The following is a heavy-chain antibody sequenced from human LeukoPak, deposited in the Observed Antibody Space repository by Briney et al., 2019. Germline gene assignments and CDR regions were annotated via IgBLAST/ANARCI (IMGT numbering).Heavy chain of an antibody. D-gene: IGHD6-19*01. V-gene: IGHV1-2*02. CDR2: INPNSGGT. CDR1: GYTFTGYY. Sequence: ASVKVSCKASGYTFTGYYMHWVRQAPGQGLEWMGWINPNSGGTNYAQKFQGRVTMTRDTSISTAYMELSRLRSDDTAVYYCARVMWYSSGWCYDHFDYWGQGTLVTVSS. J-gene: IGHJ4*02. CDR3: ARVMWYSSGWCYDHFDY.